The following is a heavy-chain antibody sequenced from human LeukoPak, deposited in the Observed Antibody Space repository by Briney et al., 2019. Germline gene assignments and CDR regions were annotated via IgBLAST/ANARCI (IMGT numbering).Heavy chain of an antibody. D-gene: IGHD4-17*01. CDR1: GGSFSGYY. V-gene: IGHV4-34*01. J-gene: IGHJ4*02. CDR2: INHSGST. Sequence: SETLSLTCAVYGGSFSGYYWSWIRQPPGKGLEWIGEINHSGSTNYNPSLKSRVTISVDTSKNQFSLKLSSVTAADTAVYYCASFEMTTVTTSVNYWGQGTLVTVSS. CDR3: ASFEMTTVTTSVNY.